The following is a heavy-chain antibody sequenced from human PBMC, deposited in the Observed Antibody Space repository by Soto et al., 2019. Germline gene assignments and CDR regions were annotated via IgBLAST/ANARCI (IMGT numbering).Heavy chain of an antibody. V-gene: IGHV3-23*01. Sequence: EVQLLESGGGLVQPGGSLRLSCAAFGFSFSSYAMVWVRQAPGKGLEWVSVISDRVGGLYFATSVKCRFTISRDNFKNVLSLEMNSLRAEDAATYFCAKGSIESRASVDNWGQGTLVVVSS. CDR2: ISDRVGGL. D-gene: IGHD3-16*02. CDR3: AKGSIESRASVDN. CDR1: GFSFSSYA. J-gene: IGHJ4*02.